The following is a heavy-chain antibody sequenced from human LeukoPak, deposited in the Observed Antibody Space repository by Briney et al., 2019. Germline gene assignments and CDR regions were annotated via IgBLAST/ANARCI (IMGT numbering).Heavy chain of an antibody. CDR1: GYSISSGYY. Sequence: PSETLSLTCTVSGYSISSGYYWGWIRQPPGKGLEWIGSIYHSGSTYYNPSLKSRVTISVDTSKNQFSLKLSSVTAADTAVYYCAREVWGYSFQWGYYFDYWGQGTLVTVSS. D-gene: IGHD5-18*01. CDR2: IYHSGST. CDR3: AREVWGYSFQWGYYFDY. J-gene: IGHJ4*02. V-gene: IGHV4-38-2*02.